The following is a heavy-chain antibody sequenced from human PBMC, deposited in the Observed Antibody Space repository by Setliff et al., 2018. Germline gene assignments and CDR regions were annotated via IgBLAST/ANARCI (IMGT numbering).Heavy chain of an antibody. Sequence: PSETLSLTCTVSGGSISSGGYYWTWIRQHPGRGLEWIGYIYSSGSSNYNPSLGSRITMSVDTSKNQFSLKLSSVTAADTAVYYCARGNSRSSVWYVVPHFDYWGQGTLVTVSS. D-gene: IGHD6-19*01. V-gene: IGHV4-61*08. CDR3: ARGNSRSSVWYVVPHFDY. CDR2: IYSSGSS. J-gene: IGHJ4*02. CDR1: GGSISSGGYY.